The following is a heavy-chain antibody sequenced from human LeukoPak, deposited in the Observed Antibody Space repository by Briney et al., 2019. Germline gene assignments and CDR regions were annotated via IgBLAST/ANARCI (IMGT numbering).Heavy chain of an antibody. J-gene: IGHJ6*03. CDR1: VYTFTIYG. CDR3: ARVGSGYYYMDV. D-gene: IGHD6-19*01. CDR2: ISAYNGNT. V-gene: IGHV1-18*01. Sequence: GASVRVSCKASVYTFTIYGISWVRQAPGQGGEWMGWISAYNGNTNYAQKLQSSVTMTTDTSTSTAYMELRSLRSHDTAVYYSARVGSGYYYMDVWGKGTPVTVSS.